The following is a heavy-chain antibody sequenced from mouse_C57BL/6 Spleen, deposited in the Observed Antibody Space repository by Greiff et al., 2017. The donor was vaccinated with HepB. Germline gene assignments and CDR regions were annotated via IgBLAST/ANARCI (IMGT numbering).Heavy chain of an antibody. CDR1: GFSLTSYG. D-gene: IGHD1-1*01. CDR3: AKNHDGSSYDAMDY. V-gene: IGHV2-4*01. J-gene: IGHJ4*01. CDR2: IGSVGST. Sequence: QVQLQQSGPGLVQPSQSLSITCTVSGFSLTSYGVHWVRQPPGKGLEWLGVIGSVGSTDSNAAFISRLSISKDNSKNQVLIKMNSLQADYTAIYYCAKNHDGSSYDAMDYWGQGTSVTVSS.